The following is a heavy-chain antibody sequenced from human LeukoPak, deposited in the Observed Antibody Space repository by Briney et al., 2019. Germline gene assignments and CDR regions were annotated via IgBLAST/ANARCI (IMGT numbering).Heavy chain of an antibody. D-gene: IGHD1-26*01. V-gene: IGHV4-59*12. CDR3: ARDQGGPWWELQTYFDY. J-gene: IGHJ4*02. Sequence: SETLSLTCTVSGGSISSYYWSWIRQPPGKGLEWIGYIYYSGSTNYKPSLKSRVTISVDTSKNQFSLKLSSVTAADTAVYYCARDQGGPWWELQTYFDYWGQGTLVTVSS. CDR2: IYYSGST. CDR1: GGSISSYY.